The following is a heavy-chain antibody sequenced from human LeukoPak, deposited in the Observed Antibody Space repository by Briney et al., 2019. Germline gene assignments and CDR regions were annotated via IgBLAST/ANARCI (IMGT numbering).Heavy chain of an antibody. J-gene: IGHJ4*02. CDR1: GGSISSYY. CDR3: ARIENSGGSFDY. D-gene: IGHD1-26*01. Sequence: KPSETLSLTCTVSGGSISSYYWSWIRQPSGKGLEWIGYIYYSGSTNYNPSLKSRVTISVDTSKNQFSLKLSSVTAADTAVYYCARIENSGGSFDYWGQGTLVTVSS. V-gene: IGHV4-59*08. CDR2: IYYSGST.